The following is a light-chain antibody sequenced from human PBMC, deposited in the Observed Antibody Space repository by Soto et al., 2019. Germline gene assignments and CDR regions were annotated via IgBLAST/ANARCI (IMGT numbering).Light chain of an antibody. J-gene: IGLJ1*01. V-gene: IGLV2-14*01. CDR2: DVS. CDR3: TSYSSSSPYV. Sequence: ALTQPASVSGPPGQSITISCTGTSSDVGGYNYVSWYQQHPGKAPKLMIYDVSNRPSGVSDRFSGSKSVNTASLTISGLQAEDEADYYCTSYSSSSPYVFGTGTKVTVL. CDR1: SSDVGGYNY.